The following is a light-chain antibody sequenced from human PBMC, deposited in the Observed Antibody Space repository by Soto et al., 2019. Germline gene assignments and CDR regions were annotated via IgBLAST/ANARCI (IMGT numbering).Light chain of an antibody. CDR2: GAS. V-gene: IGKV3-15*01. CDR3: QQYNNWLPLT. CDR1: QSVSSN. Sequence: EIVMTQPPATLSVSPGERATLSCRASQSVSSNLAWYQQKPGQAPRLLIYGASTRVTGIPARFSGSGSGTEFTLTISSLQSEDFAVYYCQQYNNWLPLTFGGGTKVEIK. J-gene: IGKJ4*01.